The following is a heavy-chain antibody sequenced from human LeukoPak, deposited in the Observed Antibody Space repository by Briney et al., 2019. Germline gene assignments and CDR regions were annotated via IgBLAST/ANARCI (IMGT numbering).Heavy chain of an antibody. D-gene: IGHD3-10*01. CDR1: GCTFSDYY. J-gene: IGHJ5*02. V-gene: IGHV3-11*01. CDR2: ISRSGGKT. CDR3: ARDRSLVRGVIINLCFDP. Sequence: GGSLRLSCAASGCTFSDYYMSWIRQAPGKGLEGVSSISRSGGKTYQADSVKGRFTISRDNAKNSLYLQSNSLRAEDTAVYYCARDRSLVRGVIINLCFDPWGQGTPVTVSS.